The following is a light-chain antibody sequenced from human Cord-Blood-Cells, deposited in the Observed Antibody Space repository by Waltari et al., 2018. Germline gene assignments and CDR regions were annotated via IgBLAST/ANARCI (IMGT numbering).Light chain of an antibody. Sequence: DIVMTQSPDSLAVSLGERATINCKSSQSVLYSSNNKNYLAGYQQKPGRPPKRLIYWASTRESGVPDRFSGSGSGTDFTLTISSLQAEDVAVYYCQQYYSTPTWTFGQGTKVEIK. CDR3: QQYYSTPTWT. J-gene: IGKJ1*01. CDR2: WAS. CDR1: QSVLYSSNNKNY. V-gene: IGKV4-1*01.